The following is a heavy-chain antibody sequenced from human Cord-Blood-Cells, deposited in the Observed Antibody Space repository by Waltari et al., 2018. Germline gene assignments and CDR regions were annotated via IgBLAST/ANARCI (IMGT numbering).Heavy chain of an antibody. Sequence: QVQLVQSGAEVKKPGASVKVSCKASGYTFTSYYMHWVRQAPGQGLEWMGRSNPSGGSTSYAQKFQGSVTMTRDTSTSTVYMELSSLRSEDTAVYYCARPYNWNFAFDIWGQGTMVTVSS. CDR3: ARPYNWNFAFDI. V-gene: IGHV1-46*01. D-gene: IGHD1-7*01. CDR2: SNPSGGST. J-gene: IGHJ3*02. CDR1: GYTFTSYY.